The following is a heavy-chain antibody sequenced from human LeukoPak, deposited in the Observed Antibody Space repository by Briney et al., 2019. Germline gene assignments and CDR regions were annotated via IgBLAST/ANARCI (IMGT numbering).Heavy chain of an antibody. CDR2: ISSSSSTI. J-gene: IGHJ6*02. V-gene: IGHV3-48*01. CDR3: ALGSNYYYYGMDV. D-gene: IGHD3-10*01. CDR1: GFTFSNAW. Sequence: HPGGSLRLSCAASGFTFSNAWMSWVRQAPGKGLEWVSYISSSSSTIYYADSVKGRFTISRDNAKNSLYLQMNSLRAEDTAVYYCALGSNYYYYGMDVWGQGTTVTVSS.